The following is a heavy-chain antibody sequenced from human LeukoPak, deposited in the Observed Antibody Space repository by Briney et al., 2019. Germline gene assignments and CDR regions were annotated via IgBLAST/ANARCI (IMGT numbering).Heavy chain of an antibody. J-gene: IGHJ4*02. CDR1: GFTFSNAW. V-gene: IGHV3-15*01. Sequence: PGGSLRLSCAGSGFTFSNAWMSWVRQAPGKGLEWVGRIKSKTDGGTTDYAAPVKGRFTISRDDSKNTLYLQMNSLKTEDTAVYYCTTDGNGSGSYFYWGQGTLVTVSS. CDR2: IKSKTDGGTT. CDR3: TTDGNGSGSYFY. D-gene: IGHD3-10*01.